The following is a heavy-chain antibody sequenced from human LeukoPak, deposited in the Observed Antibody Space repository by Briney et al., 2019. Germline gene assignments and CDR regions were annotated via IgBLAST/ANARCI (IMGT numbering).Heavy chain of an antibody. D-gene: IGHD1-26*01. Sequence: ASVKVSCKASGGTFSTYAINEVRQAPGQGLEWMGGITPIFGTANYAQKFQGRVTITTDESTSTAYMELSSLRSEDTAVYYCARVFARSGEISGSYYYYWGQGTLVTVSS. CDR2: ITPIFGTA. J-gene: IGHJ4*02. CDR3: ARVFARSGEISGSYYYY. V-gene: IGHV1-69*05. CDR1: GGTFSTYA.